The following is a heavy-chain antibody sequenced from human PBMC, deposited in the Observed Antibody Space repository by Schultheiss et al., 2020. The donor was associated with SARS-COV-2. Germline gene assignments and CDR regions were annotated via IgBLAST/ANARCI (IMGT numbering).Heavy chain of an antibody. V-gene: IGHV3-23*01. CDR3: AKAPYSSGWYKGWFDP. D-gene: IGHD6-19*01. Sequence: GESLKISCAASGFTFSSYAMSWVRQAPGKGLEWVSAISGSGGSTYYADSVKGRFTISRDNSKNTLYLQMNSLRAEDTAVYYCAKAPYSSGWYKGWFDPWGQGTLVTVSS. J-gene: IGHJ5*02. CDR2: ISGSGGST. CDR1: GFTFSSYA.